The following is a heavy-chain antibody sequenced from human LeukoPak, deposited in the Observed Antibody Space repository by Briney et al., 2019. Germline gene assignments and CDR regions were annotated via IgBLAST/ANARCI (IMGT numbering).Heavy chain of an antibody. V-gene: IGHV4-59*01. CDR1: GGSISSYY. CDR2: IYYNRST. CDR3: ARGGTYGSDY. J-gene: IGHJ4*02. Sequence: SETLSLTCTVSGGSISSYYWSWIRQPPGKGLEWIGYIYYNRSTNYNPSLKSRVTISADTSKNQFSLKLTPVTAADTAVYYCARGGTYGSDYWGQGTLVTVSS. D-gene: IGHD3-10*01.